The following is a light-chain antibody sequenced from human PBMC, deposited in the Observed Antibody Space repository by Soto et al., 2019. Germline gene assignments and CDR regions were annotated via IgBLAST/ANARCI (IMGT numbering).Light chain of an antibody. V-gene: IGLV2-14*01. J-gene: IGLJ3*02. CDR2: EVS. Sequence: QSALTQPASVSGSPGQSITISCTGTSSDVGGYNYVSWYQQHSGKAPKLMIYEVSNRPSGVSNRFSGSKSGNTASLTISGLQAEDEADYYCFSYASSSTWVFGGGTKLTVL. CDR3: FSYASSSTWV. CDR1: SSDVGGYNY.